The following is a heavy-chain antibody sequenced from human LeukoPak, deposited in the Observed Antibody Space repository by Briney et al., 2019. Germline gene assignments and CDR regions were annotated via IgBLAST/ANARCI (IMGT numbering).Heavy chain of an antibody. D-gene: IGHD5-12*01. CDR2: ISSNSSYI. CDR1: GFTFSSYS. V-gene: IGHV3-21*01. J-gene: IGHJ4*02. CDR3: ARVSLLRAWPSLDY. Sequence: GGSLRLSCAASGFTFSSYSMNWVRQAPGKGLEWVSSISSNSSYIYYADSVKGRFTISRDNAKNSLYLQMNSLRAEDTAVYYCARVSLLRAWPSLDYWGQGTLVTVSS.